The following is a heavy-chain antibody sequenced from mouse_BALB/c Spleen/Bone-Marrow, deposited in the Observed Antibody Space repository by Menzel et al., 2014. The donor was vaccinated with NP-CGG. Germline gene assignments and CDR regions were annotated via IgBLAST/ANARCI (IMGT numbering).Heavy chain of an antibody. Sequence: LVKTGASVKISCKTSGYSFTEYYIHWVKQSHGKSLEWIGYISCYNGATSYNQKFKDKATFTIDTSSSTAYMQFNSLPPEDSAVYNCERKARLGGALESGGQGTSV. V-gene: IGHV1S34*01. CDR1: GYSFTEYY. D-gene: IGHD4-1*01. J-gene: IGHJ4*01. CDR3: ERKARLGGALES. CDR2: ISCYNGAT.